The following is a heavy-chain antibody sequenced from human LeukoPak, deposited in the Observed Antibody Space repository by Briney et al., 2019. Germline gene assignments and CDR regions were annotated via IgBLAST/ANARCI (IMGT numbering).Heavy chain of an antibody. V-gene: IGHV1-2*02. Sequence: GASVKVSCKASGYTFTGYYMHWVRQAPGQGLEWMGWINPNSGGTNYAQKFQGRVTMTRDTSISTAYMELSRLRSDDTAVYYCARGEVYGSGSYSQHYYYYMDVWGKGTTVTVSS. CDR3: ARGEVYGSGSYSQHYYYYMDV. D-gene: IGHD3-10*01. CDR1: GYTFTGYY. J-gene: IGHJ6*03. CDR2: INPNSGGT.